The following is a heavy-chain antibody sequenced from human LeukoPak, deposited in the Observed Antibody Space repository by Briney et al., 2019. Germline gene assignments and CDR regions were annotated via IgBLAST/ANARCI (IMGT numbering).Heavy chain of an antibody. CDR1: GFTFSSYG. J-gene: IGHJ4*02. D-gene: IGHD4-17*01. Sequence: GRSLRLSCAASGFTFSSYGMHWVRQAPGKGLEWVAVIWYDGSNKYYADSVKGRFTISRDNAKNSLYLQMNSLRAEEAAVYYCARGYGDSIHFDYWGQGTLVTVSS. CDR3: ARGYGDSIHFDY. CDR2: IWYDGSNK. V-gene: IGHV3-33*03.